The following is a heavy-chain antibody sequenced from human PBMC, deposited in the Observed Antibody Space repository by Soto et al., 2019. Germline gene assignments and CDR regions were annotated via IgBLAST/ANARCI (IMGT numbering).Heavy chain of an antibody. J-gene: IGHJ3*02. D-gene: IGHD6-19*01. V-gene: IGHV2-5*02. Sequence: SGPTLVNPTQALTLTCTFSGFSLRTTGVGVGWIRQPPGKALEWLALLYWDDDNRYNPSLKSRLTLTKDTSKSQVVLTLTNVDPADTATYYCANNPPHDSGAFDIWGQGTMVTVSS. CDR3: ANNPPHDSGAFDI. CDR1: GFSLRTTGVG. CDR2: LYWDDDN.